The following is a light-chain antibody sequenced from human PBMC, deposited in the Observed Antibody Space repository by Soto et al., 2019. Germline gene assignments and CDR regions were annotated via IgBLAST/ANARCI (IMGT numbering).Light chain of an antibody. CDR2: GAS. Sequence: EIEMTQSPVTLPVSPGERATLSCRVSQSVSTNLAWYQQKPGQAPRLLIYGASTRAPGFPARFTGSGSGTEFTLTIRSLQSEDFAVYYCQQYNDWPSNTFGQGTKLEIK. J-gene: IGKJ2*01. CDR1: QSVSTN. V-gene: IGKV3-15*01. CDR3: QQYNDWPSNT.